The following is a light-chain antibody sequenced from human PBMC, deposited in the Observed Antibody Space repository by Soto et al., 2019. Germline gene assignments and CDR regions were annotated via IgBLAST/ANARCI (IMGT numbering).Light chain of an antibody. CDR1: SGSIASKY. J-gene: IGLJ3*02. CDR2: EDN. CDR3: QSYDSSNPV. V-gene: IGLV6-57*01. Sequence: NFMLTQPHSVSESPGKTVTISCTRSSGSIASKYVQWYQHRPGSSPTTVIYEDNRRPSGVADRFSGSIDSSSNAASLSISGLMTEDEADYYCQSYDSSNPVFGGGTKLTVL.